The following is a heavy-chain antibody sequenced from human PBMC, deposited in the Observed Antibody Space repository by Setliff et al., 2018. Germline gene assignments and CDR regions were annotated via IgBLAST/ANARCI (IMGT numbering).Heavy chain of an antibody. Sequence: SETLSPTCALYGGSFSGYYWSWIRQLPGKRLEWIGEIIHSGRTNYNPSLKSRVTIPVDTSKNQFSLKVSSVTAADTAVYYCARSFSRREKFLLDYWGQGALVTVSS. V-gene: IGHV4-34*12. CDR2: IIHSGRT. CDR1: GGSFSGYY. J-gene: IGHJ4*02. CDR3: ARSFSRREKFLLDY.